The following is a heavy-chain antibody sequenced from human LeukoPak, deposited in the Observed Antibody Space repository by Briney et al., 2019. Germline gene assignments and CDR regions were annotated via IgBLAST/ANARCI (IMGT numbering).Heavy chain of an antibody. CDR3: ALGVVIIPSFDY. J-gene: IGHJ4*02. V-gene: IGHV1-18*01. CDR2: ISAYNGNT. CDR1: GYTFTSYG. D-gene: IGHD3-3*01. Sequence: ASVKVSCKASGYTFTSYGISWVRQAPGQGLEWMGWISAYNGNTKYAQRLQGRVTMTTDTSTTTAYVELRSLRSDDTAVYYCALGVVIIPSFDYWGQGTLVTVSS.